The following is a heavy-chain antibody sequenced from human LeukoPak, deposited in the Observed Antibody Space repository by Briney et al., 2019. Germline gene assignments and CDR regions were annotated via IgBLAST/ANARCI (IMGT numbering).Heavy chain of an antibody. CDR1: GFTFNTYT. CDR2: ISSSSSTM. Sequence: GGSLRLSCAASGFTFNTYTMNWARQAPGKGLEWVSYISSSSSTMYYADSVKGRFTISRDNAKNSLYLQMNSLRAEDTAVYYCARDPRDDYNSRIFDIWGLGTMVTVSS. D-gene: IGHD5-24*01. V-gene: IGHV3-48*01. CDR3: ARDPRDDYNSRIFDI. J-gene: IGHJ3*02.